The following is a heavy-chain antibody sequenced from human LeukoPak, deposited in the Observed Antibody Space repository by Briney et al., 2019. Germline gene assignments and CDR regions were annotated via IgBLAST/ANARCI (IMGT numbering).Heavy chain of an antibody. V-gene: IGHV3-48*04. CDR1: GFTFSSYS. J-gene: IGHJ4*02. CDR3: AREYSSGRSFYFDY. Sequence: PGGSLRLSCAASGFTFSSYSMNWVRQAPEKGLEWVSYINSGSSSIQYADSVKGRFTISRDNAKNSLYLQMNSLRAEDTAVYYCAREYSSGRSFYFDYWGQGTPVTVSS. D-gene: IGHD6-19*01. CDR2: INSGSSSI.